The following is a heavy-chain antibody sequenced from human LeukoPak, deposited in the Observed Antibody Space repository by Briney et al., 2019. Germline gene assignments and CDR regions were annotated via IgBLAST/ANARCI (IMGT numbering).Heavy chain of an antibody. D-gene: IGHD2-2*01. CDR1: GDSVSSNSAA. J-gene: IGHJ4*02. CDR3: ARLHCTSTTCSIDY. CDR2: TYYRSKWSA. V-gene: IGHV6-1*01. Sequence: SQTLSLTCAISGDSVSSNSAAWNWIRQSPSRGLEWLGRTYYRSKWSADYAVSVKSRITINPDTSKSQFSLQLNSVTPEDTAVYYCARLHCTSTTCSIDYWGQGTLVTVSS.